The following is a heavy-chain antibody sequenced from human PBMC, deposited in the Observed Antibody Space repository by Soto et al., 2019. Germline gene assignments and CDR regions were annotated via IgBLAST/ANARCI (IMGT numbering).Heavy chain of an antibody. CDR3: ARGGGSPYHNHEFDF. CDR2: IYYSGST. D-gene: IGHD6-13*01. J-gene: IGHJ4*02. CDR1: GDCRDRGNYS. Sequence: WGTVELACAVSGDCRDRGNYSYGWIRQPPGKGLEWIGTIYYSGSTYYNPSLKSRVTISVDTSKNQFSLKLRSVTAADTAVYHCARGGGSPYHNHEFDFWGQG. V-gene: IGHV4-39*07.